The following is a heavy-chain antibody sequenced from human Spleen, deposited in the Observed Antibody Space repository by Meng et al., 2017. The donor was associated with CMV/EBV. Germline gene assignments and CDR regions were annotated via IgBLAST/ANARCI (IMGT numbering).Heavy chain of an antibody. J-gene: IGHJ4*02. V-gene: IGHV3-21*01. CDR3: ARDHFSAAAGIGSFDS. CDR2: ISSSSSYI. Sequence: GESLKISCAASGFTFSSYSMNWVRQPPGKGLEWVSSISSSSSYIYYADSAKGRFTIPRDNSKNTLYLQMNSLRPEDTALYYCARDHFSAAAGIGSFDSWGQGTLVTVSS. CDR1: GFTFSSYS. D-gene: IGHD6-13*01.